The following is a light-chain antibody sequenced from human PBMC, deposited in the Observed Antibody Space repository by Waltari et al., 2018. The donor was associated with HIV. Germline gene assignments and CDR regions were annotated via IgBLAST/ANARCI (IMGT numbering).Light chain of an antibody. CDR2: EVS. CDR3: NSYTSSSTLV. V-gene: IGLV2-14*01. J-gene: IGLJ2*01. Sequence: QSALTQPASVSGSPGQSITISCTGTSSDVGGYNYVSWYQQHPGKAPKLMIYEVSNRPSGVSNRCSGSKSGNTASLTISGLQAEDEADYYCNSYTSSSTLVFGGGTKLTVL. CDR1: SSDVGGYNY.